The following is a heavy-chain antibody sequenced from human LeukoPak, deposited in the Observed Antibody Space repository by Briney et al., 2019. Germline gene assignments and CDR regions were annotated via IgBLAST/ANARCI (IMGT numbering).Heavy chain of an antibody. J-gene: IGHJ5*02. CDR2: IIPIFGTA. CDR3: AAEAVVRFSGYDWRFDH. Sequence: ASVKVSCKASGGTFSSYAISWVRQAPGQGLEWMGGIIPIFGTANYAQKFQGRVTITADESTSTAYMELSSLRSEDTALYYCAAEAVVRFSGYDWRFDHWGQGTLVTVSS. D-gene: IGHD5-12*01. V-gene: IGHV1-69*13. CDR1: GGTFSSYA.